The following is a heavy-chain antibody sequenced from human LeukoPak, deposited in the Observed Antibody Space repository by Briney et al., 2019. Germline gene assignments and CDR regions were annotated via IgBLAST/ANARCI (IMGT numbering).Heavy chain of an antibody. J-gene: IGHJ1*01. Sequence: SLSPSCALSRITPTNVGTGWGRHGPGGWLGWVAGISDSVGRTKYADSVKGRFTISRDHATNSMFLQRGWRRVEETAGYYCARESTAGYNSSWYGFRNWGQSTLVSVSS. V-gene: IGHV3-23*01. CDR1: RITPTNVG. CDR2: ISDSVGRT. D-gene: IGHD6-13*01. CDR3: ARESTAGYNSSWYGFRN.